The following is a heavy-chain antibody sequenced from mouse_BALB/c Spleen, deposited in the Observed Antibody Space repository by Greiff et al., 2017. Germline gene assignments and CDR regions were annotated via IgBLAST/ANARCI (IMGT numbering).Heavy chain of an antibody. CDR1: GYTFTSYW. Sequence: QVQLKESGAELAKPGASVKMSCKASGYTFTSYWMHWVKQRPGQGLEWIGYINPSTGYTEYNQKFKDKATLTADKSSSTAYMQLSSLTSEDSAVYYCAYYGSSQAWFAYWGQGTLVTVSA. CDR3: AYYGSSQAWFAY. D-gene: IGHD1-1*01. J-gene: IGHJ3*01. V-gene: IGHV1-7*01. CDR2: INPSTGYT.